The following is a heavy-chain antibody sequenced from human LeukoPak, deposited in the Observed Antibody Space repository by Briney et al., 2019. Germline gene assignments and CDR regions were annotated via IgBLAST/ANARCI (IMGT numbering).Heavy chain of an antibody. CDR1: GYTFTSYD. V-gene: IGHV1-8*01. CDR2: MNPNSGNT. Sequence: ASVKVSCKASGYTFTSYDINWVRQATGQGLEWMGRMNPNSGNTGYAQKFQGRVTMTRNTSISTAYTELSSLRSEDTAVYYCARGRPIFGVVRPYYYYMDVWGKGTTVTVSS. J-gene: IGHJ6*03. D-gene: IGHD3-3*01. CDR3: ARGRPIFGVVRPYYYYMDV.